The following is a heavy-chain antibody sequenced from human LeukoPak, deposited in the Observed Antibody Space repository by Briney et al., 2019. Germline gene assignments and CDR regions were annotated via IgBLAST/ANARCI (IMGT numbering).Heavy chain of an antibody. CDR1: GYTFTSYG. CDR3: ARVPLRGYIVVVPAARRGYYYGMDV. Sequence: ASVKVSCKASGYTFTSYGINWVRQATGQGLEWMGWMNPNSGNTGYAQKFQGRVTMTRNTSISTAYMELSSLRSEDTAVYYCARVPLRGYIVVVPAARRGYYYGMDVWGQGTTVTVSS. V-gene: IGHV1-8*02. CDR2: MNPNSGNT. D-gene: IGHD2-2*01. J-gene: IGHJ6*02.